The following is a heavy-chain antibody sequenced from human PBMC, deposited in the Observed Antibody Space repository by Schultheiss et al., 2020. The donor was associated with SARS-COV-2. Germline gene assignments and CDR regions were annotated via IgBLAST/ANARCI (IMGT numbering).Heavy chain of an antibody. V-gene: IGHV4-39*01. CDR3: ASGSSWNWHFDY. D-gene: IGHD6-13*01. CDR1: GGSISSGGYY. CDR2: IYHSGST. Sequence: SETLSLTCTVSGGSISSGGYYWSWIRQPPGKGLEWIGEIYHSGSTNYNPSLKSRVTISVDKSKNQFSLKMSSVTAADTAVFYCASGSSWNWHFDYWGQGTLVTVSS. J-gene: IGHJ4*02.